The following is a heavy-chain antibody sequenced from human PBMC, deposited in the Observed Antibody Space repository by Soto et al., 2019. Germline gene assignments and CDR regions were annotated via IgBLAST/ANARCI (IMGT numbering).Heavy chain of an antibody. V-gene: IGHV4-34*01. Sequence: SETLSLTCAVYGGSFSGYYWSWIRQPPGKGLEWIGEINHSGSTNYNPSLKSRVTISVDTSKNQFSLKLSSVTAADTAVYYCARDPGLLFGELFLGSDAFDIWGQGTMVTVSS. CDR3: ARDPGLLFGELFLGSDAFDI. CDR2: INHSGST. D-gene: IGHD3-10*01. CDR1: GGSFSGYY. J-gene: IGHJ3*02.